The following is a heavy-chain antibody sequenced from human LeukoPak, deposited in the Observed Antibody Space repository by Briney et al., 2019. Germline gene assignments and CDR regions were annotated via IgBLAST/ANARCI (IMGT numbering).Heavy chain of an antibody. CDR1: GYSIDGTYY. V-gene: IGHV4-38-2*02. CDR2: IYHSGST. CDR3: ARGLGAFDI. J-gene: IGHJ3*02. Sequence: PSETLSLTCTVSGYSIDGTYYWDWIRQPPGKGLEWIGSIYHSGSTYYNPSLKSRVTISVDTSKNQFSLKLSSVTATDTAVYYCARGLGAFDIWGQGTMVTVSS. D-gene: IGHD3-16*01.